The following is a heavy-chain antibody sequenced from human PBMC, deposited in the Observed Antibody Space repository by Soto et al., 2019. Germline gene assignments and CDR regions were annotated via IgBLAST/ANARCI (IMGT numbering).Heavy chain of an antibody. CDR1: GGTFSSYT. V-gene: IGHV1-69*04. D-gene: IGHD3-9*01. CDR2: IIPILGIA. CDR3: ARDSDILTGYTFDY. J-gene: IGHJ4*02. Sequence: QVQLVHSGAEVKKPGSSVKVSCKASGGTFSSYTISWVRQAPGQGLEWMGRIIPILGIANYAQKFQGRVTITADKSTSTAYMELSSLRSEDTAVYYCARDSDILTGYTFDYWGQGTLVTVSS.